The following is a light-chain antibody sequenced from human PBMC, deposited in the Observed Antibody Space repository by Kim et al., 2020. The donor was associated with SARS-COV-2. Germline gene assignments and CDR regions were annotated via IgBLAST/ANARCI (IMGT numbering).Light chain of an antibody. J-gene: IGKJ2*03. Sequence: RPTLNCKSSQTVLYKSHNKNYLAWYQQKPGQAPKLLIYWASIRESGVSDRFSGSGSETDFTLTISSLQAEDVAVYYCQQYYSTPPSFGQGTKLEI. V-gene: IGKV4-1*01. CDR1: QTVLYKSHNKNY. CDR2: WAS. CDR3: QQYYSTPPS.